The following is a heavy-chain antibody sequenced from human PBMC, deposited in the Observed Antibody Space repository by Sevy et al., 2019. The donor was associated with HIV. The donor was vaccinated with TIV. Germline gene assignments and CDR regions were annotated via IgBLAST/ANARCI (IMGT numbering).Heavy chain of an antibody. CDR1: GYSFTTYR. V-gene: IGHV1-18*01. Sequence: ASVKVSCKASGYSFTTYRITWLRQPPGQGLEWMGWISPHNGDTNYVQNLQGRVTMITDTSTSTAYMELRSLRSDDTAVYYCARAYCSGGSCYSLAYWGQGTRVTVSS. CDR3: ARAYCSGGSCYSLAY. D-gene: IGHD2-15*01. J-gene: IGHJ4*02. CDR2: ISPHNGDT.